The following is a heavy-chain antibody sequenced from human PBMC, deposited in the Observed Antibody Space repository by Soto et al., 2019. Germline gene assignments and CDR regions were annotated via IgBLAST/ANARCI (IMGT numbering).Heavy chain of an antibody. CDR3: ASKLPNLSVFQH. D-gene: IGHD3-16*01. Sequence: HPGKGLEWIGYAHYSGSTNYNPSLKSRVTISVDKSKNQFSLKLSSVTAADTAVYYCASKLPNLSVFQHRGQGTLVTVSS. J-gene: IGHJ1*01. CDR2: AHYSGST. V-gene: IGHV4-31*09.